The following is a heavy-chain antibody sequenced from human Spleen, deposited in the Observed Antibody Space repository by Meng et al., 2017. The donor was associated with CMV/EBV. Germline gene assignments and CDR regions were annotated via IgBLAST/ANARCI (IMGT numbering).Heavy chain of an antibody. D-gene: IGHD2/OR15-2a*01. CDR1: GFTFSSYS. Sequence: GESLKISCAASGFTFSSYSMNWVRQAPGKGLEWVSSISSSSSYIYYADSVKGRFTISRDNAKNSLYLQMNSLRAEDTAVYYCATSRGLSYYGMDVWGQGTTVTVSS. CDR2: ISSSSSYI. CDR3: ATSRGLSYYGMDV. V-gene: IGHV3-21*01. J-gene: IGHJ6*02.